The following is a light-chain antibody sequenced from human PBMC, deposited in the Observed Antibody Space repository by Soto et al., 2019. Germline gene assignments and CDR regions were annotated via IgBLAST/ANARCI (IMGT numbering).Light chain of an antibody. J-gene: IGLJ3*02. Sequence: QSALTQPRSVSGSPGQAVTISCTGTSSDVGGSNYVSWYQQHPGKAPKLVIYDVTRRPSGVPDRFSGSKSGNTASLTISGLQGEDEADYYCCSYAGSSLWVFGGGTKLTVL. CDR3: CSYAGSSLWV. CDR2: DVT. CDR1: SSDVGGSNY. V-gene: IGLV2-11*01.